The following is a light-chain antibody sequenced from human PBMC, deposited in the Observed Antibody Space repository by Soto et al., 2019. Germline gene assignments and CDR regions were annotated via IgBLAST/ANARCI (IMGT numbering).Light chain of an antibody. CDR1: QSISNY. Sequence: ILMTQSPSSLSSSVGDIVTINFRASQSISNYLNWYQQKPGKAPNLLIYAASNLQSGVPSRFRGSRSGTEFTLTVSSLQPEDFATYYCLQDHDDSWTFGQGTKVDI. CDR2: AAS. CDR3: LQDHDDSWT. V-gene: IGKV1-6*01. J-gene: IGKJ1*01.